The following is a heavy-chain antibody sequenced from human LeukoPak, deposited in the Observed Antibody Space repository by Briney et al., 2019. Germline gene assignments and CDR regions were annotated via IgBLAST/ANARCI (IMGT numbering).Heavy chain of an antibody. Sequence: HGGSLRLSCAASGFTFDDYAMHWVRQVPGKGLEWVSFISWDGGTTDYADSVRGRFTISRDNNKNSLYLQMNSLRPEDTGLYYCAKDSSATAVPGTLHYFDSWGQGTLVPVSS. CDR3: AKDSSATAVPGTLHYFDS. V-gene: IGHV3-43D*03. CDR1: GFTFDDYA. CDR2: ISWDGGTT. D-gene: IGHD5-24*01. J-gene: IGHJ4*02.